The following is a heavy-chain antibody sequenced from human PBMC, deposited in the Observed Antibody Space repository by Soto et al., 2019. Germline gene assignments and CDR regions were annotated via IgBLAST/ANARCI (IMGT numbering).Heavy chain of an antibody. D-gene: IGHD3-10*01. J-gene: IGHJ4*02. CDR2: IDTRSGGT. Sequence: ASVKVSCKVSGYPFTTYYIHWVRQAPGQGLEWMGWIDTRSGGTGYEQKFQGIVTMTRDTSVSTVYMDLRELTLDDTPLYYCATDDYGFFHCWGQGSLVTVSS. V-gene: IGHV1-2*02. CDR3: ATDDYGFFHC. CDR1: GYPFTTYY.